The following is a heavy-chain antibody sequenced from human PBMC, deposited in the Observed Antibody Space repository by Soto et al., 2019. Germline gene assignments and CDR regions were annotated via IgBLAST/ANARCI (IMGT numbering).Heavy chain of an antibody. D-gene: IGHD3-10*01. Sequence: SETLSLTCAVYGGSFSGYYWSWIRQPPGKGLEWIGEIYYSGSTYYNPSLKSRIIISEDTSKNQFSLNLSSVTAADTAVYYCARLYYYGSGSYYRYFDCWGQGTLVTVSS. J-gene: IGHJ4*02. V-gene: IGHV4-34*09. CDR1: GGSFSGYY. CDR2: IYYSGST. CDR3: ARLYYYGSGSYYRYFDC.